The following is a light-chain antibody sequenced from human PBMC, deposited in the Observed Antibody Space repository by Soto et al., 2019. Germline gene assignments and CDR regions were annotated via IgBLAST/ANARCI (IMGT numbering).Light chain of an antibody. V-gene: IGKV1-9*01. CDR2: AAS. CDR1: QGIGSY. J-gene: IGKJ4*01. Sequence: IMMNQTPSSLSASVGDRVTLTCQASQGIGSYLAWYQQKPGEAPKLLIFAASTLQSGVPSRFSGSGSGTDFTLTITSLQAEDFATYYGQQLSTYPSAIGGGTKAAIK. CDR3: QQLSTYPSA.